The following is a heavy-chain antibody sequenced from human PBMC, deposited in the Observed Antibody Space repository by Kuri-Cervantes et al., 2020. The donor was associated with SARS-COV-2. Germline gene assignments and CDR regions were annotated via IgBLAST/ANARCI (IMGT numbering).Heavy chain of an antibody. J-gene: IGHJ6*02. CDR2: ISGSSSYI. Sequence: GESLKISCAASGFTFSSYSMNWVRQAPGKGLEWVSSISGSSSYIYYADSVKGRFTISRDNAKNSLYLQMNSLRAEDTAVYYCARDQAYSVGGVRRGWVYYYYGMDVWGQGTTVTVSS. CDR3: ARDQAYSVGGVRRGWVYYYYGMDV. V-gene: IGHV3-21*01. D-gene: IGHD2-21*01. CDR1: GFTFSSYS.